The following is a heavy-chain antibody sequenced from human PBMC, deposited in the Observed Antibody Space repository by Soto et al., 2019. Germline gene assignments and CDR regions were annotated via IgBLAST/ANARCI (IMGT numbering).Heavy chain of an antibody. CDR2: INPNSGNI. CDR1: VDTFNTYD. J-gene: IGHJ4*02. V-gene: IGHV1-8*01. CDR3: ARGRASGSYYLLDY. D-gene: IGHD3-10*01. Sequence: GASVKVCCKASVDTFNTYDINWVRQATGHGLEWMGWINPNSGNIGYAQRFQGRVTMTRDTAIRTAYMEVSSLRSDDTAVYYCARGRASGSYYLLDYWGQGTLVTVSS.